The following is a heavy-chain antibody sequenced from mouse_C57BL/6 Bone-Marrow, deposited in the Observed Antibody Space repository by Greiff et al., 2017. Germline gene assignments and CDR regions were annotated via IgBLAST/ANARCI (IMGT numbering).Heavy chain of an antibody. V-gene: IGHV1-81*01. CDR3: VYYYGSAWFAY. J-gene: IGHJ3*01. CDR1: GYTFTSYG. D-gene: IGHD1-1*01. Sequence: VQLVESGAELARPGASVKLSCKASGYTFTSYGISWVKQRTGQGLEWIGEIYPRSGNTYYNEKFKGKATLTADKSSSTAYMELRSLTSEDAAVDFYVYYYGSAWFAYWGQGTLVTVSA. CDR2: IYPRSGNT.